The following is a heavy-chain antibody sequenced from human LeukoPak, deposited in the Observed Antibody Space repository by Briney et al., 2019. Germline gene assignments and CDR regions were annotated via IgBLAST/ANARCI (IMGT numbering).Heavy chain of an antibody. CDR3: ARQYYYDSGANWFDP. J-gene: IGHJ5*02. Sequence: ASETLSLTCTVSGGSISSGSYYWRWIRQPAGKGLEWIGRIFTSGSTNYNPSLKSRVSISVDTSKNQFSLKLSSVTAADTAVYYCARQYYYDSGANWFDPWGQGTLVTVSS. CDR1: GGSISSGSYY. CDR2: IFTSGST. V-gene: IGHV4-61*02. D-gene: IGHD3-10*01.